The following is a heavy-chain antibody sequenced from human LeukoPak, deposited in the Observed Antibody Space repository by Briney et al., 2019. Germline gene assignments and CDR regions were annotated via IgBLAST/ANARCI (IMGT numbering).Heavy chain of an antibody. Sequence: GGSLRLSCAASGFTFSSYSMSWVRQAPGKGLEWVSSISSSSSYIYYADSVKGRFTISRDNAKNSLYLQMNSLRAEDTAVYYCARGKYCSGGSCFPFFDYWGQGTLVTVSS. CDR2: ISSSSSYI. D-gene: IGHD2-15*01. CDR3: ARGKYCSGGSCFPFFDY. V-gene: IGHV3-21*01. J-gene: IGHJ4*02. CDR1: GFTFSSYS.